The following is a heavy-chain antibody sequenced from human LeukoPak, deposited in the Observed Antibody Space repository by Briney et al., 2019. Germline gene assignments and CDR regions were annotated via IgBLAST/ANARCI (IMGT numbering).Heavy chain of an antibody. CDR3: ARDLIEREMASGYFDL. CDR1: GFTFSSYS. Sequence: PGGSLRLSCAASGFTFSSYSMNWVRQAPGKGLEWVSSISSSSSYIYYADSVKGRFTISRDNAKNSLYLQMNSLRAEDTAVYYCARDLIEREMASGYFDLWGRGTLVTVSS. CDR2: ISSSSSYI. J-gene: IGHJ2*01. D-gene: IGHD5-24*01. V-gene: IGHV3-21*01.